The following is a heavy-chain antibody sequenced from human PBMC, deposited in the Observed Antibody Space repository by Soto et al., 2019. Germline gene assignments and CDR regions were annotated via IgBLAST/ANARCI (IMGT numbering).Heavy chain of an antibody. V-gene: IGHV4-4*07. CDR3: ARDGSRSAHCSSTSCYTGVLDYYGMDV. D-gene: IGHD2-2*02. CDR2: IYTSGST. J-gene: IGHJ6*02. CDR1: GGSISSYY. Sequence: SETLSLTCTVSGGSISSYYWSWIRQPAGKGLEWIGRIYTSGSTNYNPSLKSRVTMSVDTSKNQFSLKLSSVTAADTAVYYCARDGSRSAHCSSTSCYTGVLDYYGMDVWGQGTTVTVSS.